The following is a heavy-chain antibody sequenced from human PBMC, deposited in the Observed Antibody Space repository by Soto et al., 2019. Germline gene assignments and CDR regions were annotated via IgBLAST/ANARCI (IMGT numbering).Heavy chain of an antibody. D-gene: IGHD3-16*02. CDR2: IYYSGST. V-gene: IGHV4-31*03. CDR1: GGSISSGGYY. Sequence: PSMTLSLTCTVSGGSISSGGYYWSWIRQHPGKGLEWIGYIYYSGSTYYNPSLKSRVTISVDTSKNQFSLKLSSVTAADTAVYNCARSYRPKEEYSDYWGQGTLVTVSS. CDR3: ARSYRPKEEYSDY. J-gene: IGHJ4*02.